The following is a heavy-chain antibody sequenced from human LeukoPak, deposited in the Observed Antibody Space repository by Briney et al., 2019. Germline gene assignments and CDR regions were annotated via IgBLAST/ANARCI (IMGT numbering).Heavy chain of an antibody. Sequence: SETLSLTCTVSGSSMSSDYYWGWIRQPPGKGLEWIGSISDSGSAYYNPSLKSRVTISVDTSKNQFSLSLTSVTAADTAVYYCARWTTLVRGFDYWGQGTLVTVSS. D-gene: IGHD3-10*01. CDR3: ARWTTLVRGFDY. J-gene: IGHJ4*02. V-gene: IGHV4-38-2*02. CDR2: ISDSGSA. CDR1: GSSMSSDYY.